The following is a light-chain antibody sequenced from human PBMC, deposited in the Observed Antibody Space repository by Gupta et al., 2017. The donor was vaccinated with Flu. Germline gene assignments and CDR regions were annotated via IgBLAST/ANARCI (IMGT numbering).Light chain of an antibody. CDR2: SIT. Sequence: SSDIGNYDYVSWYQQQPGKAPKLMIYSITERPSGVPERFSGSKSGKTASLTISGLQAEDEASYYCCSYAGTFTFVFGGGTNLTVL. J-gene: IGLJ3*02. V-gene: IGLV2-11*01. CDR3: CSYAGTFTFV. CDR1: SSDIGNYDY.